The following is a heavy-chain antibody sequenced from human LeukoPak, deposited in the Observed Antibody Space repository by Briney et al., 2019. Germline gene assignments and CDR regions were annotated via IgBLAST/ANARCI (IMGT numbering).Heavy chain of an antibody. J-gene: IGHJ6*03. Sequence: SETLSLTCSVSGDSISMHYWSWIRQPPGKGLEWIGYIDHTGSTNYNPSLNSRVTISRDTSKNHFSLELSSVTAADTAVYFCARGRVSSSSWSSTYYYCFYMDVWGKGTTVTISS. CDR3: ARGRVSSSSWSSTYYYCFYMDV. CDR2: IDHTGST. CDR1: GDSISMHY. D-gene: IGHD6-13*01. V-gene: IGHV4-59*11.